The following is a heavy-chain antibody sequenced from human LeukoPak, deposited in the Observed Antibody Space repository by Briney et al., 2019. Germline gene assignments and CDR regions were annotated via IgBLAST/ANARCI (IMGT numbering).Heavy chain of an antibody. CDR1: GFTFSSYS. V-gene: IGHV3-21*01. Sequence: PGGSLRLSCAASGFTFSSYSMNWVRQAPAKGLEWVSSISSSSSYIYYADSVKGRFPISRDNAKNSLYVQMNSLRAEDRAVYYCARDTGIAAASWGQGTLVTVSS. D-gene: IGHD6-13*01. CDR3: ARDTGIAAAS. CDR2: ISSSSSYI. J-gene: IGHJ4*02.